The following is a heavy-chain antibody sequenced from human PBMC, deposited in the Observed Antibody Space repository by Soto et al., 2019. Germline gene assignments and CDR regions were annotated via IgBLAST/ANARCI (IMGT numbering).Heavy chain of an antibody. CDR2: IDPSDSYT. J-gene: IGHJ6*02. CDR3: ARQAVAYYGMVV. Sequence: PGESLKISWKGSGYSFTSYWISWVRQMPGKGLEWMGRIDPSDSYTNYSPSFQGHVTISADKSISTAYLQWSSLKASDTAMYYCARQAVAYYGMVVWGQGTTVTVSS. D-gene: IGHD6-19*01. CDR1: GYSFTSYW. V-gene: IGHV5-10-1*01.